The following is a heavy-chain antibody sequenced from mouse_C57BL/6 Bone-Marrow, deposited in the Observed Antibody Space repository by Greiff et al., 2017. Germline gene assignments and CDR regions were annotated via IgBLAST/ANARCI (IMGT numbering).Heavy chain of an antibody. V-gene: IGHV5-4*01. CDR1: GFTFSSYA. D-gene: IGHD4-1*01. Sequence: DVMLVESGGGLVKPGGSLKLSCAASGFTFSSYAMSWVRQTPEKRLEWVATISDGGSYTYYPDNVKGRFTISRDNAKNNLYLQMSHLKSEDTAMYYWAREGDWDGVNYWGQGTTLTVSS. J-gene: IGHJ2*01. CDR2: ISDGGSYT. CDR3: AREGDWDGVNY.